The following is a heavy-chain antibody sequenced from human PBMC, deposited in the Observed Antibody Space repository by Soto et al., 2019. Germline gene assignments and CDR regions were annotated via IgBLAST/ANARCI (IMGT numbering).Heavy chain of an antibody. J-gene: IGHJ4*02. Sequence: PSETLSLTCPVSGGSISSFYWSWIRQPPGKGLEWIGYMYHSGSTYYNPSLKSRVTISIDRSKNQFSLKLSSVTAADTAVYYCARVPDYWGQGILVTVSS. CDR2: MYHSGST. CDR1: GGSISSFY. D-gene: IGHD2-2*01. V-gene: IGHV4-30-2*01. CDR3: ARVPDY.